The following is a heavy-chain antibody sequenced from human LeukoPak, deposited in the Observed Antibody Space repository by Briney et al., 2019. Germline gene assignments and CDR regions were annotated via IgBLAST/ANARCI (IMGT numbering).Heavy chain of an antibody. D-gene: IGHD2-8*01. J-gene: IGHJ4*02. CDR2: SRYSGST. CDR3: ARLGYCPNGVYSAPIFDY. V-gene: IGHV4-39*01. CDR1: GGSISSGNYY. Sequence: SETLSLTCSVSGGSISSGNYYWGWSRQPPGKGLEWIESSRYSGSTYYNPSLKSRVTISVDTSQNQLSLKLSSVTAADTAVYSCARLGYCPNGVYSAPIFDYWGQGTLVTVSS.